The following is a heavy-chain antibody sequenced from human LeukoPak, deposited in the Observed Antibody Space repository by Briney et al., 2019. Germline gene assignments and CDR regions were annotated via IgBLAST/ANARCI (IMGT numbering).Heavy chain of an antibody. V-gene: IGHV3-48*01. CDR3: ARGENSGRGAFDI. Sequence: GGSLRLSCAASGFTFSSYSMNWVRQAPGKGLEWVSYISSSSTGIYYADSLKGRFTISRDNAKNSLYLQMNSLRAEDTAVYYCARGENSGRGAFDIWGQGTMVTVSS. CDR2: ISSSSTGI. CDR1: GFTFSSYS. D-gene: IGHD1-26*01. J-gene: IGHJ3*02.